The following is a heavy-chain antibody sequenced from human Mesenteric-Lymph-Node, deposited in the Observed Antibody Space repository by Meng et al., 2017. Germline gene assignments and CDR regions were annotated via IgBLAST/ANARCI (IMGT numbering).Heavy chain of an antibody. Sequence: SVKVSCKASGGTFSSYAISWVRQAPGQGLEWMGGIIPILGTANYAQKFQGRVTITADESTSTAYMELSSLRSEDTAVYYCARGGPYCSGGSCFDYWGQGTLVTVSS. CDR1: GGTFSSYA. CDR3: ARGGPYCSGGSCFDY. D-gene: IGHD2-15*01. J-gene: IGHJ4*02. CDR2: IIPILGTA. V-gene: IGHV1-69*13.